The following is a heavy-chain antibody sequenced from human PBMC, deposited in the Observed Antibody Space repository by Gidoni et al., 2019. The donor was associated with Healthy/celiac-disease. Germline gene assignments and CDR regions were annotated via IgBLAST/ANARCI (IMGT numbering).Heavy chain of an antibody. CDR2: IFSSGST. CDR1: GYSISSGYY. J-gene: IGHJ4*02. CDR3: ARLDGDYMWGSSFFVDY. V-gene: IGHV4-38-2*01. Sequence: QVQLQESGPGLVKPSETLSLTCAVSGYSISSGYYWGWIRQPPGKGLDGIGCIFSSGSTYYNPSLKSRVTISVDTSKNQFSRKLSSVTAADTAVYYCARLDGDYMWGSSFFVDYWGQGTLVTVSS. D-gene: IGHD3-16*01.